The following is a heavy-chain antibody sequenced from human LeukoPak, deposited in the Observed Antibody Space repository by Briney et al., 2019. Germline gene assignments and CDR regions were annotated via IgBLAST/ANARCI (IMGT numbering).Heavy chain of an antibody. Sequence: GGSLRLSCAASGFTFTNYGVSWVRQAPGKGREWVSSVRGGGEVTHYARSVRGRFTISRDNSKNTVYLQMNSLTAEDTAIYYCAKSLEESYDILVGFSSFDYWGQGTLATVS. J-gene: IGHJ4*02. CDR1: GFTFTNYG. CDR2: VRGGGEVT. V-gene: IGHV3-23*01. D-gene: IGHD3-9*01. CDR3: AKSLEESYDILVGFSSFDY.